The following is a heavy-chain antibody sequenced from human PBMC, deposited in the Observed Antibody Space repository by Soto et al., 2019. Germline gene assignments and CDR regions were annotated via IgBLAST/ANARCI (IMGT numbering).Heavy chain of an antibody. D-gene: IGHD3-10*01. V-gene: IGHV3-64D*06. CDR1: GFTFSSYA. CDR3: VEDGPGVGYYFDY. J-gene: IGHJ4*02. CDR2: ISSNGGST. Sequence: GGSLRLSCSASGFTFSSYAMHWVRQAPGKGLEYVSAISSNGGSTYYADSVKGRFTISRDNSKNTLYLQMSSLRAEDTSVYYGVEDGPGVGYYFDYWGQGTLVTVSS.